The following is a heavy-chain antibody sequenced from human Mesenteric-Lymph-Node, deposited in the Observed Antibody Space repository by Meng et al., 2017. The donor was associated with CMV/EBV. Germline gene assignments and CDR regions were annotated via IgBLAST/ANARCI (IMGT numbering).Heavy chain of an antibody. Sequence: SETLSLTCTVSGGPITSSSYYWGWIRQPPGKGLEWIGSVYYSGTTYYNPSLKSRVTISVDTSKNQFSLKLNSVTAADTAVYYCARDGGGFTIFGVGRGLYYFTHWGQGTLVTVSS. CDR2: VYYSGTT. V-gene: IGHV4-39*07. CDR1: GGPITSSSYY. J-gene: IGHJ4*02. CDR3: ARDGGGFTIFGVGRGLYYFTH. D-gene: IGHD3-3*01.